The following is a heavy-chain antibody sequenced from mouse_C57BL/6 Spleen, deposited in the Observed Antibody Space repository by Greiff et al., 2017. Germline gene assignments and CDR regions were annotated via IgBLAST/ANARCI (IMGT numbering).Heavy chain of an antibody. CDR3: ARNRDYYGSSPDWYFDV. D-gene: IGHD1-1*01. CDR1: GYSFTGYF. Sequence: VQLQQSGPELVKPGDSVKISCKASGYSFTGYFMNWVMQSHGKSLEWIGRINPYNGDTFYNQKFQGKATLTVDKSSGTAHMELRSLTAEDSAVYDCARNRDYYGSSPDWYFDVWGTGTTVTVSS. V-gene: IGHV1-20*01. J-gene: IGHJ1*03. CDR2: INPYNGDT.